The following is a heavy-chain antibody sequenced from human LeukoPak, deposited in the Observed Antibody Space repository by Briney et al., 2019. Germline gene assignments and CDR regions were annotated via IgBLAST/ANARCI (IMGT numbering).Heavy chain of an antibody. Sequence: ASVKVSCRASGYTFTSYYMHWVRQAPGQGLEWMGIINPSGSSTNYAQRFQGRVTISTDESTSTAYMELTSLRSEDTAVYYCARGYCSSTSCFLDYWGQGTLVTVSS. J-gene: IGHJ4*02. V-gene: IGHV1-46*01. CDR2: INPSGSST. CDR1: GYTFTSYY. CDR3: ARGYCSSTSCFLDY. D-gene: IGHD2-2*01.